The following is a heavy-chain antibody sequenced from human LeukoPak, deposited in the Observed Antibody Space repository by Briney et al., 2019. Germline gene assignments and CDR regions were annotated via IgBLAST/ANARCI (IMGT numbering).Heavy chain of an antibody. J-gene: IGHJ4*02. V-gene: IGHV1-8*01. D-gene: IGHD3-22*01. Sequence: RASVKVSCKASGYTFTAYDINWVRQGAGQGLEWIGWMNPDTVNTGYAQKFQGRVTMTRDTSKSTAYMDLNSLRSEDTAVYYCARLSATPAYYYSSGYYHIRYWGQGTLLTVSS. CDR2: MNPDTVNT. CDR3: ARLSATPAYYYSSGYYHIRY. CDR1: GYTFTAYD.